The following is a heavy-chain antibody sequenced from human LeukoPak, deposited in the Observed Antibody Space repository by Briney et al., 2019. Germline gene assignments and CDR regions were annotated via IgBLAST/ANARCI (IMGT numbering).Heavy chain of an antibody. CDR3: ARDGQFDF. CDR2: SSSDSTYI. CDR1: GFTFSRYT. J-gene: IGHJ4*02. Sequence: PGGSLRLSCEASGFTFSRYTMNWVRQAPGKGLEWVSLSSSDSTYIYYSESLKGRFTISRDNAKNSLYLQMTSLRAEDTALYYCARDGQFDFWGQGTLVTVSS. V-gene: IGHV3-21*01.